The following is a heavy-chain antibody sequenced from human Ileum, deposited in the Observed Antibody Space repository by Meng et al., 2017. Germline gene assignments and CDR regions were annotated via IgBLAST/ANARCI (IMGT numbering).Heavy chain of an antibody. D-gene: IGHD3-3*01. V-gene: IGHV1-69*02. Sequence: QVQLVQSGAEVKKPGSLVKVSCKASGGTFSSYTISWVRQAPGQGLEWMGRIIPILGIANYAQKFQGRVTITADKSTSTAYMELSSLRSEDTAVYYCARSSLGWPFLPFDYWGQGTLVTVSS. J-gene: IGHJ4*02. CDR1: GGTFSSYT. CDR3: ARSSLGWPFLPFDY. CDR2: IIPILGIA.